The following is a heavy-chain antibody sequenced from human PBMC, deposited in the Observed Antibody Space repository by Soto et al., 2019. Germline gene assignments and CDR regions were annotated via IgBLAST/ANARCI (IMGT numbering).Heavy chain of an antibody. CDR2: INPNSGGT. CDR3: ARGTVRGVDYYGMAV. Sequence: ASVKVSCKASGDTFTGYYMHWVRQAPGQGLEWMGWINPNSGGTNYAQKFQGWVTMTRDTSISTAYMELSRLRSDDTAVYYCARGTVRGVDYYGMAVWGQGTTVTVSS. J-gene: IGHJ6*02. V-gene: IGHV1-2*04. D-gene: IGHD3-10*01. CDR1: GDTFTGYY.